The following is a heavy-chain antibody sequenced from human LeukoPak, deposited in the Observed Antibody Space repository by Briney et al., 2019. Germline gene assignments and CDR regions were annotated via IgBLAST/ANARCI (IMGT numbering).Heavy chain of an antibody. Sequence: GGSLRLSCAASGFTFTSYNMDWVRQAPAKGLEWLSSISSISNYIYYAESVKGRFTISRDNAKNLLYLQMDSLRAEDMAIYYCARGGLQSQRLDLLDSWGQGVLVTVSS. V-gene: IGHV3-21*01. J-gene: IGHJ4*02. CDR1: GFTFTSYN. CDR2: ISSISNYI. CDR3: ARGGLQSQRLDLLDS. D-gene: IGHD6-25*01.